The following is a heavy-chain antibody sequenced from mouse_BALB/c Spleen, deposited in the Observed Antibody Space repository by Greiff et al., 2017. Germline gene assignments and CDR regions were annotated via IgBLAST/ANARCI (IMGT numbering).Heavy chain of an antibody. V-gene: IGHV2-4-1*01. CDR2: IWSGGST. J-gene: IGHJ4*01. CDR3: ARSGMITTGFLYYYAMDY. CDR1: GFSLTSYG. D-gene: IGHD2-4*01. Sequence: QVQLQQSGPGLVQPSQSLSITCTVSGFSLTSYGVHWVRQSPGKGLEWLGVIWSGGSTDYNAAFISRLSISKDNSKSQVFFKMNSLQADDTAIYYCARSGMITTGFLYYYAMDYWGQGTSVTVSS.